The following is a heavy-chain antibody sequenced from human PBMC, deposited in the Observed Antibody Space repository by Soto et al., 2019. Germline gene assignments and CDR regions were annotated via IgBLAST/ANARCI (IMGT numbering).Heavy chain of an antibody. J-gene: IGHJ3*01. D-gene: IGHD2-2*01. CDR3: TSWGGHYAINAFDL. CDR2: INSDGSDT. Sequence: DVQLVESGGGSAQPGGSLTLSCEASGFSFSSHWMHWVRQAPGRGLLWVSRINSDGSDTMYADSVKGRFTICRDNAKNTVSLPVYGLRGEDTGLYYCTSWGGHYAINAFDLWGQGAMVNVSS. CDR1: GFSFSSHW. V-gene: IGHV3-74*03.